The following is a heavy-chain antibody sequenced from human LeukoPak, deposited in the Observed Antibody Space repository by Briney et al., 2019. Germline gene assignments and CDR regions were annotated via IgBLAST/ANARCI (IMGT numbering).Heavy chain of an antibody. CDR1: GGTFSSYA. J-gene: IGHJ5*02. CDR3: AREGPHCSSTSCYGWFDP. V-gene: IGHV1-69*05. Sequence: ASVKVSCKASGGTFSSYAISWVRQAPGQGLEWMGGIIPIFGTANYAQKFQGRVTITTDESTSTAYMELSSLRSEDTAVYYCAREGPHCSSTSCYGWFDPWGQGTLVTVSS. CDR2: IIPIFGTA. D-gene: IGHD2-2*01.